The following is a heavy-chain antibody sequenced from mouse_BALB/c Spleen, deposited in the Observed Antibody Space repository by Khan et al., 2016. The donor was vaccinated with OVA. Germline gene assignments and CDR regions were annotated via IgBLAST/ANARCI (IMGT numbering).Heavy chain of an antibody. V-gene: IGHV1-5*01. CDR3: ARNGFGNYEIWDY. Sequence: VQLQQPGTVLARPGASVQMSCKASGYTFTKYWMHWVKERPGQGLEWIGTIYPGNNDTTYNQKFTGKAKLTAVTSTSTAYMELSCLTNEDSAVYYCARNGFGNYEIWDYWGQGTTLTVSS. J-gene: IGHJ2*01. CDR2: IYPGNNDT. CDR1: GYTFTKYW. D-gene: IGHD2-1*01.